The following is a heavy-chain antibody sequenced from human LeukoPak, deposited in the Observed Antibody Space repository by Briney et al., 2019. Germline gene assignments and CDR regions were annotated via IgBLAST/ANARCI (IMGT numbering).Heavy chain of an antibody. CDR1: GGSLSTSRHY. CDR2: IYYSGST. Sequence: SETLSLTCTVSGGSLSTSRHYWGWIRQPPGMGLEWIGSIYYSGSTYYDTSLKSRVNISVDTSKNQFSLKLSSVTAADTAVYYCARHTHSGYDRGYWGQGTLVTVSS. J-gene: IGHJ4*02. V-gene: IGHV4-39*01. D-gene: IGHD5-12*01. CDR3: ARHTHSGYDRGY.